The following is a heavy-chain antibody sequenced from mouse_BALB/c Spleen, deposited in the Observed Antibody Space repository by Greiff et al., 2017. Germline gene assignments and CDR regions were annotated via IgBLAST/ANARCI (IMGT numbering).Heavy chain of an antibody. V-gene: IGHV2-2*02. CDR3: ASYYYGSIEAWFAY. J-gene: IGHJ3*01. D-gene: IGHD1-1*01. CDR1: GFSLTSYG. Sequence: VQLQQSGPGLVQPSQSLSITCTVSGFSLTSYGVHWVRQSPGKGLEWLGVIWSGGTTDYNAAFISRLSISKDNSKSQVFFKMNSLQANDTAIYYCASYYYGSIEAWFAYWGQGTLVTVSA. CDR2: IWSGGTT.